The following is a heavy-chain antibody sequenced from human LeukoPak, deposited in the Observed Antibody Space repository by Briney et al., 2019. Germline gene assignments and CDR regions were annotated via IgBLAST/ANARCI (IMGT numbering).Heavy chain of an antibody. CDR2: IYYSGST. V-gene: IGHV4-39*07. J-gene: IGHJ4*02. D-gene: IGHD5-12*01. Sequence: SETLSLTCTVSGGSISSSSYYWGWIRQPPGKGLEWIGSIYYSGSTYYNPSLKSRVTISVDTSKNQFSLKLSSVTAADTAVYYCARGRGYSGYDEDYWGQGTLVTVSS. CDR1: GGSISSSSYY. CDR3: ARGRGYSGYDEDY.